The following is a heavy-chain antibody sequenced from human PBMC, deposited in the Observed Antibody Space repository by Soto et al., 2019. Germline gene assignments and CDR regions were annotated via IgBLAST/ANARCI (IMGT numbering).Heavy chain of an antibody. V-gene: IGHV3-23*01. CDR3: AKDHDYYGSGILD. D-gene: IGHD3-10*01. J-gene: IGHJ4*02. CDR2: ISGSGGST. CDR1: GFTFSSYA. Sequence: EVQLLESGGGLVQPGGSLRLSCAASGFTFSSYAMSWVRQAPGKGLEWVSGISGSGGSTYYADSVKGRFTISRDFTKNMLYLQMNSLRAEDTGVYYCAKDHDYYGSGILDWGQGTLVTVSS.